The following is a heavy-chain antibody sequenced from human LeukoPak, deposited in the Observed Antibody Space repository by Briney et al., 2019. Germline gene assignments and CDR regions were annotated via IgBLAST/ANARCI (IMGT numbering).Heavy chain of an antibody. J-gene: IGHJ4*02. Sequence: PGGSLRLSCAGSGFIFSSYWMSWVRQAPGKGLEWVSSISGSGRSLYYADSIKGRFNISRDNSKNILYLQMDSLRAEDTAIYYCATEVVYWGQGALVTVSS. CDR2: ISGSGRSL. CDR1: GFIFSSYW. V-gene: IGHV3-23*01. CDR3: ATEVVY.